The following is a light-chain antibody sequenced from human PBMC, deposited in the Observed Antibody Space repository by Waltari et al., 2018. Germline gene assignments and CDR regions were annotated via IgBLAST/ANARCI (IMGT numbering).Light chain of an antibody. CDR3: QTGGHGTWV. CDR1: SGHSSNI. CDR2: VNSDGSQ. V-gene: IGLV4-69*01. Sequence: QLVLTQSPSASASLGASVKLTCTLSSGHSSNIIAWLQQKPEKGPRYLMKVNSDGSQSKGDEIPDRFSGSSSGAERYLTISTVQSEDEADYYCQTGGHGTWVFGGGTKLTVL. J-gene: IGLJ3*02.